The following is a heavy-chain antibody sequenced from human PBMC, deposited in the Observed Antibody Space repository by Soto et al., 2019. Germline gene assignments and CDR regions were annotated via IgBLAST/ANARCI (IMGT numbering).Heavy chain of an antibody. J-gene: IGHJ3*02. V-gene: IGHV4-34*01. Sequence: QVQLQQWGAGLLKPSETLSLTCAVYGGSFSGYYWSWIRQPPGKGLEWIGEINHSGSTNYNPSLKSRVTISVDTSKKQFSLKLSSVTAADTAVYYCARGARDIVVVVAANHAFDIWGQGTMVTVSS. CDR1: GGSFSGYY. D-gene: IGHD2-15*01. CDR3: ARGARDIVVVVAANHAFDI. CDR2: INHSGST.